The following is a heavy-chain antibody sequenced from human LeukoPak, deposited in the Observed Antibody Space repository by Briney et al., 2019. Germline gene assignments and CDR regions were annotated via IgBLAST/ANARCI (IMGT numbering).Heavy chain of an antibody. CDR3: AKDIATGNRLYYFDY. Sequence: GGSLRLSCSASGFTFYGYAMHWVRQAPGKGLEWVSGISWNSGSIGYADSVKGRFTISRDNAKNSLYLQMNSLRAEDTALYYCAKDIATGNRLYYFDYWGQGTLVTVSS. J-gene: IGHJ4*02. V-gene: IGHV3-9*01. CDR2: ISWNSGSI. D-gene: IGHD1-14*01. CDR1: GFTFYGYA.